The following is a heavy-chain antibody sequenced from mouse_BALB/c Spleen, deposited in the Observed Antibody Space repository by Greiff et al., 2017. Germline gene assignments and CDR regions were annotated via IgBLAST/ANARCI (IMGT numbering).Heavy chain of an antibody. CDR3: TRSRGNYYFDY. CDR2: INPSNGGT. Sequence: QVQLQQSGAELVKPGASVKLSCKASGYTFTSYYMYWVKQRPGQGLEWIGEINPSNGGTNFNEKFKSKATLTVDKSSSTAYMQLSSLTSEDSAVYYCTRSRGNYYFDYWGQGTLVTVSA. D-gene: IGHD2-1*01. J-gene: IGHJ3*01. V-gene: IGHV1S81*02. CDR1: GYTFTSYY.